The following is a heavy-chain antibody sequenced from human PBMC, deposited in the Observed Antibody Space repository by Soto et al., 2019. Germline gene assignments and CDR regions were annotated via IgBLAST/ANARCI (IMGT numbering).Heavy chain of an antibody. D-gene: IGHD3-16*01. CDR2: IYTRGTT. CDR3: ARHGGYYFDY. Sequence: GGSLRLSCSASGFSVNNNYMTWVRQAPGRRPEWVAVIYTRGTTHYADFATGRFTFSRDNSKNTLYLQMDSLRPEDTAVYYCARHGGYYFDYWGQGTLVTVSS. J-gene: IGHJ4*02. V-gene: IGHV3-53*01. CDR1: GFSVNNNY.